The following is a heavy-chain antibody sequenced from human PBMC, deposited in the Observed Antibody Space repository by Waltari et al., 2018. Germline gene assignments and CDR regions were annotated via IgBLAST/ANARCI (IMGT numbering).Heavy chain of an antibody. CDR2: ISGSGGST. J-gene: IGHJ4*02. Sequence: EVQLLESGGGLVQPGGSMRLSCAASGFTFSSYAMSWVSQAPGKVLEWVSAISGSGGSTYYADSVKGRCTISRDNSKNTLYLQMNSLRAEDTAVYYCAKDLPRIFKGGDLFDYWGQGTLVTVSS. CDR1: GFTFSSYA. CDR3: AKDLPRIFKGGDLFDY. V-gene: IGHV3-23*01. D-gene: IGHD2-21*02.